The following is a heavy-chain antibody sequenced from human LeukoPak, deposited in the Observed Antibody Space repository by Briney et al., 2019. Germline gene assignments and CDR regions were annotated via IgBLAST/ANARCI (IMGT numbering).Heavy chain of an antibody. Sequence: PGGSLRLSCAVSGFTFSSYGMNWVRQAPGKGLEWVSSISTSSGYIFYADSVKGRFSISRDDAKNSLYLQMNSLRVEDTAVYYCASHSTAVAGTAPGNYYYYGMDVWGQGTTVTVSS. CDR3: ASHSTAVAGTAPGNYYYYGMDV. V-gene: IGHV3-21*04. CDR1: GFTFSSYG. J-gene: IGHJ6*02. D-gene: IGHD6-19*01. CDR2: ISTSSGYI.